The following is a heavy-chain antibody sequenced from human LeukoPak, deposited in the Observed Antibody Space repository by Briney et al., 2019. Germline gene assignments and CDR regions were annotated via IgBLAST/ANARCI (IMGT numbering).Heavy chain of an antibody. Sequence: PSETLSLTCAVYGGSFSGYYWTWIRQPPGKGLEWIGEIDHSGSTNYNPSLKSRVTISVDTSKNQFSLKLSSVTAPDTAVYYCGGGSYGWGGGDWFDPWGQGTLVTVSS. D-gene: IGHD3-10*01. J-gene: IGHJ5*02. V-gene: IGHV4-34*01. CDR1: GGSFSGYY. CDR3: GGGSYGWGGGDWFDP. CDR2: IDHSGST.